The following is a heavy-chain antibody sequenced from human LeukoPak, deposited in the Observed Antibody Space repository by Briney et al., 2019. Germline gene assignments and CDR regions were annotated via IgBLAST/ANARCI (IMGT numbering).Heavy chain of an antibody. CDR2: IYYSGST. Sequence: SETLSLTCTVSGGSISSYYWSWIRQPPGKGLEWIGYIYYSGSTNYNPSLKSRVTISVDTSKNQFSLKLSSVTAAAPAVYYCARILTSTMTYYYYYYGMDVWGQGTTVTVSS. D-gene: IGHD5/OR15-5a*01. J-gene: IGHJ6*02. V-gene: IGHV4-59*01. CDR3: ARILTSTMTYYYYYYGMDV. CDR1: GGSISSYY.